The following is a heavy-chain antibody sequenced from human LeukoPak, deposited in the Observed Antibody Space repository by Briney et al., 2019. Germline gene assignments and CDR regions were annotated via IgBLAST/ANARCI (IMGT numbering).Heavy chain of an antibody. D-gene: IGHD3-10*01. V-gene: IGHV4-39*01. Sequence: SNYWMSWVRQAPGKGLEWIGSIYYSGNTYYNPSLKSRVTISVDTSKNQFSLKLSSVTAADTAVYYCARHLRFGKYYYYYMDVWGKGTTVTIS. CDR3: ARHLRFGKYYYYYMDV. J-gene: IGHJ6*03. CDR2: IYYSGNT. CDR1: SNY.